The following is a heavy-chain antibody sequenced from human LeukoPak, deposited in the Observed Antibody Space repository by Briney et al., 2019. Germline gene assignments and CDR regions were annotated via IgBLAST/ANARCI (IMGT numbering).Heavy chain of an antibody. V-gene: IGHV3-23*01. CDR1: GFTLSSYA. D-gene: IGHD5-18*01. Sequence: GGPLRLSCAASGFTLSSYAMSWVRQAPGKGLEWVSAISGSGGSTYYADSVKGRFTISRDNSKNTLYLQMNSLRAEDTAVYYCAKMGTYSYVDYWGQGTLVTVSS. CDR3: AKMGTYSYVDY. J-gene: IGHJ4*02. CDR2: ISGSGGST.